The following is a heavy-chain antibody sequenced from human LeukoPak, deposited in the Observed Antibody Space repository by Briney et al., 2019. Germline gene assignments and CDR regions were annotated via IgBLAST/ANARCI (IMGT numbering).Heavy chain of an antibody. CDR2: IRSKAYGGTT. D-gene: IGHD6-13*01. Sequence: GGSLRFSCTASGFTFGDYAMSWFRQAPGKGLEWVGFIRSKAYGGTTEYAASVKGRFTISRDDSKSIAYLQMNSLKTEDTAVYYCTRAGLYSSTLLPFDYWGQGTLVTVSS. V-gene: IGHV3-49*03. CDR1: GFTFGDYA. J-gene: IGHJ4*02. CDR3: TRAGLYSSTLLPFDY.